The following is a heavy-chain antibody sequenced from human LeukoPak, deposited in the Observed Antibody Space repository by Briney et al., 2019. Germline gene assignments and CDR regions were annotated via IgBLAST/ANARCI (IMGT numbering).Heavy chain of an antibody. J-gene: IGHJ4*02. Sequence: SMKVSCKASGYTFTSYGITWVRQAPGQGLEWMGGIIPIFGTANYAQKFQGRVTITADKSTSTAYMELSSLRSEDTAVYYCARVRGGGGDILTGHFDYWGQGTLVTVSS. CDR1: GYTFTSYG. V-gene: IGHV1-69*06. CDR3: ARVRGGGGDILTGHFDY. D-gene: IGHD3-9*01. CDR2: IIPIFGTA.